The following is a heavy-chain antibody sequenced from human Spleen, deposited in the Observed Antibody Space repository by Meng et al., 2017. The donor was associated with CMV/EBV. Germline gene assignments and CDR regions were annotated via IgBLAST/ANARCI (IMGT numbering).Heavy chain of an antibody. J-gene: IGHJ6*02. CDR2: LSWNSGSV. D-gene: IGHD6-13*01. Sequence: GGSLRLSSAASGFTLDDFAMHWARQSPGKGLEWVSGLSWNSGSVVYADSVKGRFTISRDNAKNALYLQMNSLRAEDMALYYCATGRAADYYHGMDVWGQGTTVTVSS. CDR3: ATGRAADYYHGMDV. V-gene: IGHV3-9*03. CDR1: GFTLDDFA.